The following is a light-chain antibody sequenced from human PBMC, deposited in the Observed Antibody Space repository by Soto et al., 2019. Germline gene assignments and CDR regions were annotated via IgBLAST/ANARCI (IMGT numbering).Light chain of an antibody. CDR3: QQYNTYSA. Sequence: DIQMTQSPPSLSASFGDTVTITCRAGEYVSSYLNCYQSKPGKAPHLLIYSATSLQTGVPPRFSAGGSGRDFTLTISSLQPDDFATYYCQQYNTYSAFGQGTKVDI. CDR1: EYVSSY. CDR2: SAT. J-gene: IGKJ1*01. V-gene: IGKV1-5*01.